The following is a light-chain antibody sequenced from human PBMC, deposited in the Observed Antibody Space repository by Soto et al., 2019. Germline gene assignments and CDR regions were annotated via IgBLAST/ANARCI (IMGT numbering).Light chain of an antibody. CDR2: DAS. J-gene: IGKJ1*01. V-gene: IGKV3-11*01. CDR3: QQYNNWPQT. CDR1: QSVSSY. Sequence: EIVLTQSPATLSLSPGERATLSCRASQSVSSYLDWYQQKPGQAPRLVLYDASNRATGIPARFSGSRSGTDFTLTISSLAPEDFEVYYCQQYNNWPQTFGQGTKVDIK.